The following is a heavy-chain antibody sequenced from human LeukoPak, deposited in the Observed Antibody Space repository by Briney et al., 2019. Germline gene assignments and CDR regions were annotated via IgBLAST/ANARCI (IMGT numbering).Heavy chain of an antibody. CDR2: IYPGDSDT. Sequence: GESLKISCKGSGYSFTSYWIGWVRQMPGKGLEWMGIIYPGDSDTRYSPSFQSQVTISADKSISAAYLQWSSLKASDTAMYYCASAYGSGSYAFDYWGQGTLVTVSS. J-gene: IGHJ4*02. V-gene: IGHV5-51*01. D-gene: IGHD3-10*01. CDR3: ASAYGSGSYAFDY. CDR1: GYSFTSYW.